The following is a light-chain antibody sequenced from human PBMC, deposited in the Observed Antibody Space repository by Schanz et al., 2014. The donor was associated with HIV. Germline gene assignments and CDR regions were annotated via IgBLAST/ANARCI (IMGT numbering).Light chain of an antibody. CDR2: QAS. CDR1: QRISWW. Sequence: DIQMTQSPSTLSTSVGDRVTITCRASQRISWWLAWYQQKPGQAPSLLIYQASTLQTGVSSRFSGSGSGTEFTLTISGLLPDDFATYFCQQFHTYPYTFGQGTKLEIK. J-gene: IGKJ2*01. V-gene: IGKV1-5*03. CDR3: QQFHTYPYT.